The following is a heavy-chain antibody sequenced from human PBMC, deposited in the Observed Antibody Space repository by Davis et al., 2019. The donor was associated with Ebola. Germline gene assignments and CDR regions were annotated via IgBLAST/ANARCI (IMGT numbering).Heavy chain of an antibody. CDR1: GGSISSSSYY. Sequence: SETLSLTCTVSGGSISSSSYYWGWIRQSPGKGLEWIGSIHISGNTYYSPPLESRITMSVDTSKNQFSLKLSSVTAADTAMYYCARRGTSSWYAGWFDPWGQGTLVTISS. J-gene: IGHJ5*02. V-gene: IGHV4-39*01. D-gene: IGHD6-13*01. CDR3: ARRGTSSWYAGWFDP. CDR2: IHISGNT.